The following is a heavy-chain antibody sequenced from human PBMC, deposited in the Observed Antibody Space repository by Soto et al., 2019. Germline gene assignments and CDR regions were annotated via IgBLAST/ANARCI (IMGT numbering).Heavy chain of an antibody. J-gene: IGHJ6*02. CDR1: SYTFTSYG. D-gene: IGHD5-12*01. CDR3: ARGYSAYADHYYYGLDV. Sequence: QVQLVQSGAEVKKPGASVKVSCKASSYTFTSYGINWVRQAPGQGLEWMGWINVHNGNTNYAQKVQGRVTMTTDTSXRXDYMELRSLRSDDTAVYYCARGYSAYADHYYYGLDVWGQGTTVTVSS. CDR2: INVHNGNT. V-gene: IGHV1-18*01.